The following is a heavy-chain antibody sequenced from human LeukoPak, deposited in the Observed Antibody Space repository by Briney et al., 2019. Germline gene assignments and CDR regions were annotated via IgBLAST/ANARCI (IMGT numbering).Heavy chain of an antibody. CDR3: ARDGGIWYFDY. V-gene: IGHV3-33*01. D-gene: IGHD3-16*01. CDR2: IWYDGSNK. Sequence: GGSLRLSCAASGFTFSSYVMHWVRQAPGKGLEWVAVIWYDGSNKYYADSVKGRFTISRDNSKKTLYLQMNSLRAEDAAVYYCARDGGIWYFDYWGQGTLVTVSS. J-gene: IGHJ4*02. CDR1: GFTFSSYV.